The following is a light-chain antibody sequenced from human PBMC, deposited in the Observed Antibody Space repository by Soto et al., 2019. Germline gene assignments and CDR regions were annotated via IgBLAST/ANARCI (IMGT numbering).Light chain of an antibody. Sequence: EIVLTQSPVTLSLSPGEGATLSCRASQFVSSYLGWYQQKPGQAPRLLIYDASNRATGIPARLSGSGSGTDFTLTISSLEPEDFAVYYCQHRRNFGGGTKVDIK. J-gene: IGKJ4*01. CDR3: QHRRN. V-gene: IGKV3-11*01. CDR1: QFVSSY. CDR2: DAS.